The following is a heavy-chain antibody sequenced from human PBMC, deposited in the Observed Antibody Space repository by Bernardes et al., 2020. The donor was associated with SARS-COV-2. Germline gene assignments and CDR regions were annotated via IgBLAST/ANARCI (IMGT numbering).Heavy chain of an antibody. CDR1: GFTFSNYG. CDR2: IWYDGSNK. Sequence: GGSLRLSCAVSGFTFSNYGMHWVRQAPGKGLEWVAVIWYDGSNKYYADSVKGRFTISRDNSKSTLSLQMNSLRAEDTAVYYCARDRDSGLDTAGYGMDVWGRGTTVTVSS. J-gene: IGHJ6*02. D-gene: IGHD5-12*01. V-gene: IGHV3-33*08. CDR3: ARDRDSGLDTAGYGMDV.